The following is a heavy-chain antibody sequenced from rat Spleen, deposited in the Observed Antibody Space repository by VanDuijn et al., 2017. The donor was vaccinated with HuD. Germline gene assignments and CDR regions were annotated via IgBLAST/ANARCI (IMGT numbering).Heavy chain of an antibody. CDR1: GFTFSDYY. CDR3: VRHGYTRYYFDY. V-gene: IGHV5-25*01. Sequence: EVQLVESGGGLVQPGRSMKLSCAASGFTFSDYYMAWVRQAPTKGLEWVASISTGDGTTYYRDSVKGRFTISRDNAKSSLYLQMDSLRSEDTATYYCVRHGYTRYYFDYWGQGVMVTVSS. CDR2: ISTGDGTT. D-gene: IGHD1-9*01. J-gene: IGHJ2*01.